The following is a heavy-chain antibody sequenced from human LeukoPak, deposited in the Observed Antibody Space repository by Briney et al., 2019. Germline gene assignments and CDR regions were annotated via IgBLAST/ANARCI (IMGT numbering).Heavy chain of an antibody. J-gene: IGHJ4*02. D-gene: IGHD5-24*01. CDR1: GFSLSNFW. CDR2: IWYDGSNK. CDR3: ARDEGDGDPNDY. Sequence: GALRLSCAGSGFSLSNFWMSWVRQAPGKGLGGGAVIWYDGSNKYYADSVKGRFTISRDNSKNTLYLQMNSLRAEDTAVYYCARDEGDGDPNDYWGQGTLVTVSS. V-gene: IGHV3-33*08.